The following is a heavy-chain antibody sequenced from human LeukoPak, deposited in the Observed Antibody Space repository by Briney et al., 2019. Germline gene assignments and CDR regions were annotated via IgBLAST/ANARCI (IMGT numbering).Heavy chain of an antibody. Sequence: GESLKISCKGSGYTFTSYWISWVRQMPGKGLEWRGMIDPTDSYTNYSPSFQGHVTISADKSISTAYLQWSSLKTSDTAVYYCARTAQDFYDSGSPDYWGQGTLVTVSS. J-gene: IGHJ4*02. D-gene: IGHD3-10*01. CDR1: GYTFTSYW. V-gene: IGHV5-10-1*01. CDR2: IDPTDSYT. CDR3: ARTAQDFYDSGSPDY.